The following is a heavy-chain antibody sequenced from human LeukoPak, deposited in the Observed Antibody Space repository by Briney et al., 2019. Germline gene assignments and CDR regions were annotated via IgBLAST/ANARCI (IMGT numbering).Heavy chain of an antibody. CDR3: TRYGDYVPDYFDY. CDR1: GFTFGDYA. Sequence: GRSLRLSCTAPGFTFGDYAMSWFRQAPGKGLEWVGFIRSKAYGGTTEYAASVKGRFIISRDDSKSIAYLQMNSLKTEDTAVYYCTRYGDYVPDYFDYWGQGTLVTVSS. D-gene: IGHD4-17*01. V-gene: IGHV3-49*03. CDR2: IRSKAYGGTT. J-gene: IGHJ4*02.